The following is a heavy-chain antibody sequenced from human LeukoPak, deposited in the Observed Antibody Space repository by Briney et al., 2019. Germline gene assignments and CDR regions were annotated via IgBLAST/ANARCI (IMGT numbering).Heavy chain of an antibody. J-gene: IGHJ4*02. CDR1: GFTFSSYA. V-gene: IGHV3-48*03. CDR3: ARIGSYPYYFDY. CDR2: ISTTGNTI. Sequence: GGSLRLSCAASGFTFSSYAMSWVRQAPGKGLEWVSYISTTGNTIYYADSVKGRFTISRDNAKKSLYLQMNSLRAEDTAVYYCARIGSYPYYFDYWGQGALVTVSS. D-gene: IGHD1-26*01.